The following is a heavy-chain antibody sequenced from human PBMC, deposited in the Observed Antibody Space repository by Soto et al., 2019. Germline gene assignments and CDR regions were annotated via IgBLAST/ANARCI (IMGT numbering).Heavy chain of an antibody. V-gene: IGHV1-3*01. CDR3: AGDYYGPAPDGYYYYYGMDV. Sequence: GASVKVSCKASGYTFTSYAMHWVRQAPGQRLEWMGWINAGNGNTKYSQKFQGRVTITRDTSASTAYMELSSLRSEDTAVYYCAGDYYGPAPDGYYYYYGMDVWGQGTTVTVSS. J-gene: IGHJ6*02. CDR2: INAGNGNT. D-gene: IGHD3-10*01. CDR1: GYTFTSYA.